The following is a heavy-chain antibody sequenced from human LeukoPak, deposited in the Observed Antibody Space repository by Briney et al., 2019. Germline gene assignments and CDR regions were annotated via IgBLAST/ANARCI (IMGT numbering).Heavy chain of an antibody. J-gene: IGHJ4*02. CDR1: TFTLRNIG. CDR3: ARQRSVRYFDY. Sequence: GRSLRLSCAAYTFTLRNIGMDWVRQVAREWLGWVAVIWYDGSDTYYRDSVKGRFTIARDPSKHTLYLQMNSRRVEDTAVYYCARQRSVRYFDYWGQGTGVTVST. D-gene: IGHD6-25*01. CDR2: IWYDGSDT. V-gene: IGHV3-33*01.